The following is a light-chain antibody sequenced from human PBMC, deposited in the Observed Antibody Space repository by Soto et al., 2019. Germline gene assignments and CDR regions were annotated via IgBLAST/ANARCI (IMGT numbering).Light chain of an antibody. CDR3: QQYYSTPMYT. V-gene: IGKV4-1*01. CDR2: WAS. CDR1: QSVLYSSNNKNY. J-gene: IGKJ2*01. Sequence: DIVLTQSPDSLAVPLGERATIKCKSSQSVLYSSNNKNYLAWYQQKPGQPPKLLIYWASTRESGVPDRFSGSGSGTDFTLTISSLQAEDVAVYYCQQYYSTPMYTFGQGTKLGIK.